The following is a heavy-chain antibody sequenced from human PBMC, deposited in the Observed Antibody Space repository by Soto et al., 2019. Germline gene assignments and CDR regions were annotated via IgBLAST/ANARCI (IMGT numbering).Heavy chain of an antibody. D-gene: IGHD3-10*01. CDR1: GFTFSSYA. J-gene: IGHJ4*02. CDR3: AKPRGNYYYGSGSNYPFDY. Sequence: GGSLRLSCAASGFTFSSYAMTWVRQAPGKGLEWVSGIGGSGGSIYYADSVKGRFTISRDNSKNTLYLQMNSLRAEDTAVYYCAKPRGNYYYGSGSNYPFDYWGQGTLVTVSS. V-gene: IGHV3-23*01. CDR2: IGGSGGSI.